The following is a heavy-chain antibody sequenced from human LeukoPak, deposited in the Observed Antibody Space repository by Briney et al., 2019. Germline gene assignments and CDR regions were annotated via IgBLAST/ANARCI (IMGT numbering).Heavy chain of an antibody. D-gene: IGHD6-13*01. CDR1: GYSFTSYW. V-gene: IGHV5-51*01. CDR3: GRIPAAGSLKGSFDI. CDR2: IYPGDSDT. J-gene: IGHJ3*02. Sequence: GESLQISCKGSGYSFTSYWIGWVRQMPEKGLEWMGIIYPGDSDTRYSPSFQGQVTISADKSISTAYLQWSSLKASDTAMYYCGRIPAAGSLKGSFDIWGQGTMVSVSS.